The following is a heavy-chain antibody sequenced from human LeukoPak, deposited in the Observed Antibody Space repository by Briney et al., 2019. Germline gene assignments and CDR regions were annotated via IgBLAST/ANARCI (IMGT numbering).Heavy chain of an antibody. Sequence: PGGSLRLSCAASGFTFSSYAMSWVRQAPGKVLEWVSAISGSGGSTYYADSVKGRFTISRDNSKNTLYLQMNSLRAEDTAVYYCAKDWWELLDAFDIWGQGTMVTVSS. D-gene: IGHD1-26*01. CDR3: AKDWWELLDAFDI. CDR1: GFTFSSYA. J-gene: IGHJ3*02. V-gene: IGHV3-23*01. CDR2: ISGSGGST.